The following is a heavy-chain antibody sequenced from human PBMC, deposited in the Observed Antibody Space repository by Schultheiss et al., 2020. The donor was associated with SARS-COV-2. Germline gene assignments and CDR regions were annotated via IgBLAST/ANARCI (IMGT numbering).Heavy chain of an antibody. Sequence: SETLSLTCTVSGGSISTSTYFWGWFRQPPGKALEWIGSIFYSGNTYYNPSLKSRVTISVETSKNQFSLKVRSVTAADKAVFYCARLDYYDTSGHIDSWGQGTLVTVSS. V-gene: IGHV4-39*01. D-gene: IGHD3-22*01. CDR1: GGSISTSTYF. J-gene: IGHJ4*02. CDR2: IFYSGNT. CDR3: ARLDYYDTSGHIDS.